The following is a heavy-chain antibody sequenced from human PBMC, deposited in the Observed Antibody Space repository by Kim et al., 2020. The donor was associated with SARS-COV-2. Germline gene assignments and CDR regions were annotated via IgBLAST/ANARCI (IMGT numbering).Heavy chain of an antibody. CDR2: ISYDGSNK. CDR1: GFNFSSYG. CDR3: AALSLGWLQVDIDY. V-gene: IGHV3-30*03. J-gene: IGHJ4*02. D-gene: IGHD5-12*01. Sequence: GGSLRLSCAASGFNFSSYGMHWVRQAPGKGLEWVAVISYDGSNKYYADSVKGRFTISRDNSKNTLYLQMNSLRAEDTAVYYCAALSLGWLQVDIDYWGQGTLVTVSS.